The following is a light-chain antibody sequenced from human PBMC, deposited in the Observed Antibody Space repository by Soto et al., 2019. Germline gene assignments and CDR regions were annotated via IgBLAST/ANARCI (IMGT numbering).Light chain of an antibody. CDR2: RNN. Sequence: QSVLTQPPSASGTPGQRVTISCSGSSSNIGSNYVFWYQHLPGTAPKLLIYRNNQRPSGVPDRFSGSKSGTSASLDISGLRSEDETDYYCAAWDDSLSGVVFGGGTKLTVI. V-gene: IGLV1-47*01. CDR3: AAWDDSLSGVV. CDR1: SSNIGSNY. J-gene: IGLJ2*01.